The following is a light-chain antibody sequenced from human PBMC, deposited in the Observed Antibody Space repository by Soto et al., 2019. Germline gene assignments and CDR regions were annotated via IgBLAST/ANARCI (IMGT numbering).Light chain of an antibody. CDR1: SSDVGTYNY. CDR2: DVS. CDR3: YPYTTSGTYV. J-gene: IGLJ1*01. V-gene: IGLV2-14*01. Sequence: QSVLTQPASVSGSPGQSITISCTGTSSDVGTYNYVSWYQQYPAKAPKLMIYDVSNRPSGVSNRFSGSKSGNTASLTISGLQAEDEDDYYCYPYTTSGTYVFGTGTKVTVL.